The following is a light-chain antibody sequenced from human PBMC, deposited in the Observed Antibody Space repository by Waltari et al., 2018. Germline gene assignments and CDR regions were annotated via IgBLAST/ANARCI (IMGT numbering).Light chain of an antibody. Sequence: SSELTQDPAVSVALGQTVRITCQGDSLRTYYVSWFQQKPGQAPALVIYGKNNRPSGIPDRCSASTSGSTSSLTIIGAQAEDDADYYCHSRDSSGDVVIGGGTKLTVV. V-gene: IGLV3-19*01. J-gene: IGLJ2*01. CDR3: HSRDSSGDVV. CDR2: GKN. CDR1: SLRTYY.